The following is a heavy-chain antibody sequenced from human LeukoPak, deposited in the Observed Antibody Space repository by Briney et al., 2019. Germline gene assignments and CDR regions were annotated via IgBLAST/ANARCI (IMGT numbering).Heavy chain of an antibody. D-gene: IGHD3-22*01. CDR3: ASLDYYDSSGYYYGR. J-gene: IGHJ4*02. CDR1: GGSISSSSYY. CDR2: IYYSGST. V-gene: IGHV4-39*01. Sequence: SETLSLTCTASGGSISSSSYYWGWIRQPPGKGLEWIGSIYYSGSTYYNPSLKSRVTISVDTSKNQFSLKLSSVTAADTAVYYCASLDYYDSSGYYYGRGGQGTLVTVSS.